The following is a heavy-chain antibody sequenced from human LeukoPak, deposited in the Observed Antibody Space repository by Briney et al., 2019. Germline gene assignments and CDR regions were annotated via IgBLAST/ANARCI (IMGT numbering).Heavy chain of an antibody. J-gene: IGHJ4*02. CDR3: ARGGRWATFNY. V-gene: IGHV1-18*01. CDR1: GYTFTSYD. D-gene: IGHD2/OR15-2a*01. CDR2: ISAYNGNT. Sequence: GASVKVSCKASGYTFTSYDINWVRQATGQGLEWMGWISAYNGNTNYAQKLQGRVTMTTDTATSTAYMELRSLRADDTAVYYCARGGRWATFNYWGQGTLVTVSS.